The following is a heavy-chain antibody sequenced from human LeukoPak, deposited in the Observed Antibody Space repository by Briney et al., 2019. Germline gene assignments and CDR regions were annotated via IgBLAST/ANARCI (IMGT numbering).Heavy chain of an antibody. CDR3: VMSDY. V-gene: IGHV3-7*05. J-gene: IGHJ4*02. Sequence: PGGSLRLSCEASGFTFSNYWMSWVRQAPGKGLEWVANINQDAGGKYYVDSVKGRFTISRENAKNSLYLQMNSLRAEDTAVYFCVMSDYWGQGILATVSS. CDR1: GFTFSNYW. CDR2: INQDAGGK.